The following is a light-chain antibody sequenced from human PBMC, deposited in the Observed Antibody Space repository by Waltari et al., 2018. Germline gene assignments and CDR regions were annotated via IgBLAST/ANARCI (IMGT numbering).Light chain of an antibody. CDR3: STWDDTLDGAV. Sequence: YPQVPGAAPNFLLSTDISRPSGVPVRFSGSRSGSSASLTISGLQSADEADYYCSTWDDTLDGAVFGAGTKVTVL. V-gene: IGLV1-44*01. CDR2: TDI. J-gene: IGLJ3*02.